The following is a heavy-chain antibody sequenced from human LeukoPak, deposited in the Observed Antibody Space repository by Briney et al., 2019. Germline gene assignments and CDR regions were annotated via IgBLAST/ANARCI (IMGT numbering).Heavy chain of an antibody. D-gene: IGHD6-13*01. CDR3: AKEGALAAAGLDY. J-gene: IGHJ4*02. V-gene: IGHV3-30*02. CDR1: GFTFSSYG. Sequence: GGSLRLSCAASGFTFSSYGMHWVRQAPGKGLEWVAFIRYDGSNKYYADSVKGRFTISRDNSKNTLYLQMNSLRAEDTAVYYCAKEGALAAAGLDYWGQGTLVTVSS. CDR2: IRYDGSNK.